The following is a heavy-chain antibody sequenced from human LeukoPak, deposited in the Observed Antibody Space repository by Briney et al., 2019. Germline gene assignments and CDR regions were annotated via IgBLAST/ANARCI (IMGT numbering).Heavy chain of an antibody. CDR1: GFTFSSYS. J-gene: IGHJ4*02. V-gene: IGHV3-21*01. CDR3: ARDPGGNGYETRFDY. CDR2: ISSSSSYI. Sequence: GGSLSLSCAASGFTFSSYSMNWVRQAPGKGLEWVSSISSSSSYIYYADSVKGRFTISRDNAKNSLYLQMNSLRAEDTAVYYCARDPGGNGYETRFDYWGQGTLVTVSS. D-gene: IGHD5-18*01.